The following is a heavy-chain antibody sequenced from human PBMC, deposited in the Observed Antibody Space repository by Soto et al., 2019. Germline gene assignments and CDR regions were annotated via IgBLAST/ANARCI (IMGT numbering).Heavy chain of an antibody. CDR1: GFTFSSYS. D-gene: IGHD4-17*01. CDR3: ASMYDYQVNYYYYGMDV. Sequence: EVQLVESGGGLVQPGGSLRLSCAASGFTFSSYSMNWVRQAPGKGLEWVSYISSSSSTIYYADSVKGRFTISRDNAKNSLYLQMNSLRDEDTAVYYCASMYDYQVNYYYYGMDVWGQGTTVTDSS. J-gene: IGHJ6*02. V-gene: IGHV3-48*02. CDR2: ISSSSSTI.